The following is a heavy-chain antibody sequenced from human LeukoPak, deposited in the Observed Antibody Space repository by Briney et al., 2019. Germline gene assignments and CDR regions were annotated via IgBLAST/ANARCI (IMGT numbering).Heavy chain of an antibody. CDR3: ARDLGVMVRAFDI. J-gene: IGHJ3*02. V-gene: IGHV4-61*01. Sequence: SETLSLTCTVSGGSISSRSYYWSWIRQPPGKRLEWIGYIYYSGSTNYSPSLKSRVTISVDTSKNQISLKLSSVTAADTAVYYCARDLGVMVRAFDIWGQGTMVTVSS. CDR1: GGSISSRSYY. CDR2: IYYSGST. D-gene: IGHD5-18*01.